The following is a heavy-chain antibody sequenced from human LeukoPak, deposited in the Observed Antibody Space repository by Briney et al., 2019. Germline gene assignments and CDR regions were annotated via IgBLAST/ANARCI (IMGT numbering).Heavy chain of an antibody. CDR1: GGSISSYY. Sequence: SETLSLTCTVSGGSISSYYWSWIRQPLGKGLEWIGYIYYSGSTNYNPSLKSRVTISVDTSKNQFSLKLSSVTAADTAVYYCARDTYGDWYFDLWGRGTLVTVSS. CDR3: ARDTYGDWYFDL. D-gene: IGHD3-10*01. J-gene: IGHJ2*01. V-gene: IGHV4-59*01. CDR2: IYYSGST.